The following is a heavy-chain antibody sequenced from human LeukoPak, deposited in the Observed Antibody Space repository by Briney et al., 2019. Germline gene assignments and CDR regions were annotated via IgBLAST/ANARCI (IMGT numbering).Heavy chain of an antibody. D-gene: IGHD5-12*01. CDR3: ARELDGYDSYAFDI. J-gene: IGHJ3*02. V-gene: IGHV3-21*01. CDR2: ISSSSSYI. CDR1: GFTFSSHS. Sequence: GGSLRLSCAASGFTFSSHSMNWVRQAPGKGLEWVSSISSSSSYIYYADSVKGRFTISRDNAKNSLYLQMNSLRAEDTAVYYCARELDGYDSYAFDIWGQGTMVTVSS.